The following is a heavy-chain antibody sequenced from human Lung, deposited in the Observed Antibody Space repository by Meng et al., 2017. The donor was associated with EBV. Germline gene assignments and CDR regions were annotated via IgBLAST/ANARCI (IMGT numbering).Heavy chain of an antibody. CDR3: WGDLNYGSY. J-gene: IGHJ4*01. V-gene: IGHV3-73*01. Sequence: HLSGTGGGLVHPGGALKLPGGASGFKFRDSDIPWVRQASGKGLEWVGRARTKANKYATDYAASVKGRFTISRDDSRNTVSLQMNSLKTEDTAVYYCWGDLNYGSYWGRGTLVTVSS. CDR1: GFKFRDSD. D-gene: IGHD3-10*01. CDR2: ARTKANKYAT.